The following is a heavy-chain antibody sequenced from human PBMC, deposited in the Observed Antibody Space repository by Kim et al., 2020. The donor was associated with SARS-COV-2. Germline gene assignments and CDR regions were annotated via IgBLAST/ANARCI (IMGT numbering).Heavy chain of an antibody. D-gene: IGHD3-3*01. CDR2: IKYDGSTT. Sequence: GGSLRLSCAASGFTFSTYWMHWVRQAPGKGPVWVSRIKYDGSTTIYADSVKGRFTISRDNAKNTLYLQMNSLRAEDTAVYYCVRDLDWILYDYWGLGTLVTDSS. CDR1: GFTFSTYW. V-gene: IGHV3-74*01. CDR3: VRDLDWILYDY. J-gene: IGHJ4*02.